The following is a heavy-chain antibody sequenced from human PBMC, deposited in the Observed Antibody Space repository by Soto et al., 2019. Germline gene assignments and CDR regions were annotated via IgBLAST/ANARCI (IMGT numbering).Heavy chain of an antibody. CDR3: ARSEVPLGY. D-gene: IGHD3-16*01. V-gene: IGHV1-18*01. CDR1: GYIFTSYG. Sequence: QVQLVQSGAEVKKPGASVKVSCKASGYIFTSYGISWVRQAPGQGLEWMGWIRADNDNANYAQKXQXXXTXXTDTSTSTAYMELRSLRSDDTAVYYCARSEVPLGYWGQGTLVTVSS. J-gene: IGHJ4*02. CDR2: IRADNDNA.